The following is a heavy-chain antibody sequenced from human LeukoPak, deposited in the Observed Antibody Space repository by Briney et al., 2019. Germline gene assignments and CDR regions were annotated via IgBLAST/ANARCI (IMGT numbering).Heavy chain of an antibody. V-gene: IGHV3-33*01. CDR1: GFTFSSYG. CDR3: ARGIAAGGSVFGYYYYGMDV. CDR2: IWYDGSNK. Sequence: GGSLRLSCAASGFTFSSYGMHWVRQAPGKGLEWVAVIWYDGSNKYYADSVKGRFTISRDNSKNTLYQQMNSLRAEDTAVYYCARGIAAGGSVFGYYYYGMDVWGQGTTVTVSS. J-gene: IGHJ6*02. D-gene: IGHD6-13*01.